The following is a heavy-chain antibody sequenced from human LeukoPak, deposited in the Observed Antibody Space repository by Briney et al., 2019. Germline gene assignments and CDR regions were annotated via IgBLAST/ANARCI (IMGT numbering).Heavy chain of an antibody. CDR2: IKSDGGT. V-gene: IGHV3-74*01. D-gene: IGHD2-15*01. J-gene: IGHJ1*01. CDR1: GFTFSTYW. Sequence: GGSLRLSCAASGFTFSTYWMHWVRQAPGKGQVWVSRIKSDGGTNYEDSVKGRFTISRDKAKKTVSLQMNSLRPEDTGVYYCARAPSEIGGYPEYFRHWGQGTLVTVSS. CDR3: ARAPSEIGGYPEYFRH.